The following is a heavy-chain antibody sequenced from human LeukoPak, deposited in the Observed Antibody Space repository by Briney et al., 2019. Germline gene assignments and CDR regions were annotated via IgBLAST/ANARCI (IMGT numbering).Heavy chain of an antibody. Sequence: SETPSLTCTVSGDSISSGSYYWSWIRQPAGKGLEWIGRIYTSGSTDYNPSLKSRVTISVDTSKNQFSLKLSSVTAADTAVYYCARDKTLAYCGGDCYPETWGQGALVTVSS. D-gene: IGHD2-21*01. CDR2: IYTSGST. CDR1: GDSISSGSYY. CDR3: ARDKTLAYCGGDCYPET. J-gene: IGHJ5*02. V-gene: IGHV4-61*02.